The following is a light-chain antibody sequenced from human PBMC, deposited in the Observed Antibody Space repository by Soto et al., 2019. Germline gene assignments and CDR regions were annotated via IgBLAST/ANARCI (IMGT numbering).Light chain of an antibody. Sequence: EIVMTQSAATLSVSRGERATLSCRASQSVSSYLAWYQQKPGQAPRLLIYGASTRATGIPARFSGSGSGTEFTLPISSLQPEDFATYYCQQTFSSPLTFGGGTKVDIK. CDR2: GAS. V-gene: IGKV3-15*01. CDR3: QQTFSSPLT. CDR1: QSVSSY. J-gene: IGKJ4*01.